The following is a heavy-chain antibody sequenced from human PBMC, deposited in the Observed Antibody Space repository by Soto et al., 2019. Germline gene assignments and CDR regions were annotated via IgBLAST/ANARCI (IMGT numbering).Heavy chain of an antibody. CDR2: ISSSSSYI. J-gene: IGHJ4*02. CDR1: GFTFSDYY. CDR3: AREMAALNYFDY. Sequence: GGSLRLSCAASGFTFSDYYMSWIRQAPGKGLEWVSYISSSSSYIYYADSVKGRFTISRDNAKNSLYLQMNSLRAEDTAVYYCAREMAALNYFDYWGQGTLVTVSS. V-gene: IGHV3-11*06. D-gene: IGHD2-15*01.